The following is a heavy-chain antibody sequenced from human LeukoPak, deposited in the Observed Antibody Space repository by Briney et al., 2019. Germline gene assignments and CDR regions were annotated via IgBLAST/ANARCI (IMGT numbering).Heavy chain of an antibody. D-gene: IGHD4-23*01. Sequence: GGSLRLSCAASGFTFSSYSMNWVRQAPGKGLEWVAYISDSGNIIYTDSVKGRFTISRDDAKNSLSLQMNSLRAEDTAVYYCTREGYGGSTDAFDIWGQGTMVTVSS. CDR2: ISDSGNII. J-gene: IGHJ3*02. CDR3: TREGYGGSTDAFDI. CDR1: GFTFSSYS. V-gene: IGHV3-48*04.